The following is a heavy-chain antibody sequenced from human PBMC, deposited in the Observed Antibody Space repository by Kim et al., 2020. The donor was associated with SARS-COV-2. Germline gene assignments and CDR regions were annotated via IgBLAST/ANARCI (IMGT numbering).Heavy chain of an antibody. J-gene: IGHJ6*03. CDR2: ISTYNGNT. V-gene: IGHV1-18*01. CDR1: GHIFTAYS. CDR3: ARLGPISTVYYYHYSMDV. Sequence: ASVKVSCKTSGHIFTAYSISWVRQAPGQGLEWMGWISTYNGNTNYAQKFQGRVTMTTDTSTRTAYMELRSLRSDDTAMYYCARLGPISTVYYYHYSMDVWGNGTTVSVSS. D-gene: IGHD3-22*01.